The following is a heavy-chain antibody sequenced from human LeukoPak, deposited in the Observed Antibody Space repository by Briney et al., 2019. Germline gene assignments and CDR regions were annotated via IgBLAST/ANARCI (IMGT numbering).Heavy chain of an antibody. J-gene: IGHJ4*02. Sequence: GGSLRLSCAASGFTFSSYGMHWVRQAPGKGLEWVAVISYDGSNKYYADSVKGRFTISRDNSKNTLYLQMNSLRAEDTAVYYCATDSSGWHRTPNLPFYFDYWGQGTLVTVSS. CDR1: GFTFSSYG. D-gene: IGHD6-19*01. V-gene: IGHV3-30*19. CDR3: ATDSSGWHRTPNLPFYFDY. CDR2: ISYDGSNK.